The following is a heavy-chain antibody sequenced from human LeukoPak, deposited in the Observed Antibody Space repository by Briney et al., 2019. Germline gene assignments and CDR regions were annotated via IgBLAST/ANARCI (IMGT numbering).Heavy chain of an antibody. CDR3: ARDADYFDP. Sequence: SDTLSLTCAVSGYSISRAYYLGWIRPPPGTGLEWIGIIYHSGDTYYNPSLKSRVTISGDKSKNHFSLKLSSVTAADTAVYYCARDADYFDPWGQGTLVIVSS. CDR1: GYSISRAYY. J-gene: IGHJ5*02. V-gene: IGHV4-38-2*02. D-gene: IGHD4-11*01. CDR2: IYHSGDT.